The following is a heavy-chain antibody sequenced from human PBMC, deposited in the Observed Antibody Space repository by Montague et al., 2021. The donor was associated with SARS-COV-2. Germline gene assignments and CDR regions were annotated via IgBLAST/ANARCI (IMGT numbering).Heavy chain of an antibody. Sequence: SETLSLTCAVYDGSFSGYYWSWIRQPPGKGLEWIGEINHSGSTNYNPSLKNRVTISVDTSKNQFSLKLNSVSAADTAVYYCARGQVTIFGVLIMLPAAGALDIWGRGTMVTVSS. V-gene: IGHV4-34*01. D-gene: IGHD3-3*01. CDR1: DGSFSGYY. J-gene: IGHJ3*02. CDR3: ARGQVTIFGVLIMLPAAGALDI. CDR2: INHSGST.